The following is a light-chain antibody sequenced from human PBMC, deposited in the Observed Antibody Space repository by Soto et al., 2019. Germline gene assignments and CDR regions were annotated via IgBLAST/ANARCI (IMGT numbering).Light chain of an antibody. Sequence: IVMTQSPATLSVSPWERATLSCRASQSVNIYLAWYQQKPGQAPRLLIYDASTRATSIPARFSGSGSGTDFTLTISSLQPDDFATYYCQQYNSYWTFGQGTKVDIK. J-gene: IGKJ1*01. V-gene: IGKV3D-15*01. CDR1: QSVNIY. CDR2: DAS. CDR3: QQYNSYWT.